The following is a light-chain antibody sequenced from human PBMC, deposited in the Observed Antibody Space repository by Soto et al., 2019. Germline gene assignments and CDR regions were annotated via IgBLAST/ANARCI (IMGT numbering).Light chain of an antibody. Sequence: DIQMTQSPSTLSASVGDSVTITCRASQSISNWLAWYQQKPGKAPKLLIYDASSLNSGVPSRFSGTGPVTEFTLTISSLQPDDSATSDCQQYNSYSWTFGQGTKVEIK. CDR2: DAS. CDR3: QQYNSYSWT. J-gene: IGKJ1*01. CDR1: QSISNW. V-gene: IGKV1-5*01.